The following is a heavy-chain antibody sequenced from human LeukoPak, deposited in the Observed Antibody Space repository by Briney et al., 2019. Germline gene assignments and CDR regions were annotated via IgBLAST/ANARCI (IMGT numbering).Heavy chain of an antibody. CDR1: GFTFSSYG. J-gene: IGHJ6*04. V-gene: IGHV3-30*18. CDR3: AKDRSRDYGYYYGMDV. CDR2: ISYDGRNK. Sequence: GGALTVSCAASGFTFSSYGMHWVRQAAGKGLDGVACISYDGRNKYFADSVKGRLTISRENSKNTLYLQMNSLRAEDTAVYYCAKDRSRDYGYYYGMDVWGKGTTVTASS.